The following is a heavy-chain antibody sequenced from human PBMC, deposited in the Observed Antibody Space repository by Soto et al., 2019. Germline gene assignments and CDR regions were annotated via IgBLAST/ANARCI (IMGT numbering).Heavy chain of an antibody. V-gene: IGHV4-61*08. Sequence: SETLSLTCSVSGGSVSSGVYYWSWIRQPPGKGLELIGYISNSGSTNYNPSLTSRVAISLDRSRNQFSLKLTSVTAADTAVYYCARLRITNFGVLTGHYFDYWGRGTLVTVSS. J-gene: IGHJ4*02. CDR2: ISNSGST. D-gene: IGHD3-3*01. CDR1: GGSVSSGVYY. CDR3: ARLRITNFGVLTGHYFDY.